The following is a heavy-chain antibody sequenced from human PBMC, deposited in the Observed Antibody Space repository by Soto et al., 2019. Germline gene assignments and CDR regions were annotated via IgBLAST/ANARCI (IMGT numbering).Heavy chain of an antibody. V-gene: IGHV4-30-4*01. D-gene: IGHD5-18*01. CDR3: ASTAGYSYGWGVLAGFDY. CDR2: IYYSGST. CDR1: GGSISSGDYY. Sequence: SETLSLTCTVSGGSISSGDYYWSWIRQPPGKGLEWIGYIYYSGSTYYNPSLKSRVTISVDTSKNQFSLKLSSVTAADTAVYYCASTAGYSYGWGVLAGFDYWGQGTLVTVSS. J-gene: IGHJ4*02.